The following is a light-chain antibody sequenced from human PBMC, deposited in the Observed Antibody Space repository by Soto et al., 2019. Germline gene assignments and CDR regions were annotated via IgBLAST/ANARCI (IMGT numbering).Light chain of an antibody. CDR3: SSYTSSSTRV. J-gene: IGLJ3*02. V-gene: IGLV2-14*01. CDR2: EVS. Sequence: QSVLTQPASVSGSPGQSITISCTGTSSDVGGYDYVSWYQLHPGKAPKLMVFEVSNRPSGVSYRFSGSKSGNTASLTISGLQAEDEADYYCSSYTSSSTRVFGGGTKVTVL. CDR1: SSDVGGYDY.